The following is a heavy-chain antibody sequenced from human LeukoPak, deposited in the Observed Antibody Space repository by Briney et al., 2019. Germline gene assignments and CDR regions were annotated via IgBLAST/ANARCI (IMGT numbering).Heavy chain of an antibody. CDR1: GFTFSDYY. V-gene: IGHV3-11*06. J-gene: IGHJ6*03. Sequence: AGGSLRLSCAASGFTFSDYYMSWIRQAPGKGLEWVSSISSSSSYIYYADSVKGRFTISRDNAKNSLYLQMNSLRAEDTAVYYCASGRGKYCSGGSCYPYYYYYYMDVWGKGTTVTVSS. D-gene: IGHD2-15*01. CDR2: ISSSSSYI. CDR3: ASGRGKYCSGGSCYPYYYYYYMDV.